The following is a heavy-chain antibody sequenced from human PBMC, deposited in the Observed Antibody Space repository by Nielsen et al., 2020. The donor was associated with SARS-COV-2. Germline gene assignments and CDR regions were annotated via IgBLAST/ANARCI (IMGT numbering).Heavy chain of an antibody. Sequence: KVSCKGSGYSFTSYWIGWVRQMPGKGLEWMGIIYPGDSDTRYSPSFQGQVTISADKSISTAYLQWSSLKASDTAMYYCARQVAALPGEGYYYGMDVWGQGTTVTVSS. D-gene: IGHD6-6*01. J-gene: IGHJ6*02. CDR3: ARQVAALPGEGYYYGMDV. CDR2: IYPGDSDT. CDR1: GYSFTSYW. V-gene: IGHV5-51*01.